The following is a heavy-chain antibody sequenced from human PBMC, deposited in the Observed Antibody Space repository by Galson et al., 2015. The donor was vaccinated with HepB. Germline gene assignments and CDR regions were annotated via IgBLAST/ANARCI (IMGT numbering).Heavy chain of an antibody. CDR2: ISYDGSNK. J-gene: IGHJ4*02. CDR1: GFTFSSYA. CDR3: ARGTSRAKTALKYYFDY. Sequence: SLRLSCAASGFTFSSYAMHWVRQAPGKGLEWVAVISYDGSNKYYADSVKGRFTISRDNSKNTLYLQMNSLRAEDTAVYYCARGTSRAKTALKYYFDYWGQGTLVTVSS. V-gene: IGHV3-30*04.